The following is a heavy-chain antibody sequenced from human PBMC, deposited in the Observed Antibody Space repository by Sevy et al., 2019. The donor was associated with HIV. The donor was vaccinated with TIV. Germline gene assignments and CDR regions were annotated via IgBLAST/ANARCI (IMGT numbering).Heavy chain of an antibody. D-gene: IGHD3-10*01. CDR3: AREILSRGIRGVIGT. J-gene: IGHJ5*02. CDR1: GDSVTSSNAA. CDR2: TYFRSKWFH. Sequence: SQTLSLTCDISGDSVTSSNAAWNWIRQSPSRGLEWLGKTYFRSKWFHDYADSVKSRITINPDTSKNQFSLQLKSVTPEDTAVYYCAREILSRGIRGVIGTWGQGTLVIVSS. V-gene: IGHV6-1*01.